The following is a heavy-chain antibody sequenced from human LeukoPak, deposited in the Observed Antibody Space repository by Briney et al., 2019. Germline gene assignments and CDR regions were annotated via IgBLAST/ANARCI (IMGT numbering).Heavy chain of an antibody. CDR2: IYYSGST. CDR3: ARDQRDFDY. Sequence: SETLSLTCAVSGGSISSGGYSWSWIRQPPGKGLEWIGYIYYSGSTYYNPSLKSRVTISVDTSKNQFSLKLSSVTAADTAVYYCARDQRDFDYWGQGTLVTVSS. J-gene: IGHJ4*02. CDR1: GGSISSGGYS. V-gene: IGHV4-30-4*07.